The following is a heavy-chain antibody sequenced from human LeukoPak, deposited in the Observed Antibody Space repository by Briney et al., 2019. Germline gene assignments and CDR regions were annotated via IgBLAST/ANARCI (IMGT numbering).Heavy chain of an antibody. V-gene: IGHV4-59*08. CDR3: AGSMVRGVIMGYYYYGMDV. CDR1: GGSISSYY. CDR2: IYYSGST. D-gene: IGHD3-10*01. J-gene: IGHJ6*02. Sequence: PSETLSLTCTVSGGSISSYYWSWIRQPPGKGLEWIGYIYYSGSTNYNPSLKSRATISVDTSKNQFSLKLSSVTAADTAVYYCAGSMVRGVIMGYYYYGMDVWGQGTTVTVSS.